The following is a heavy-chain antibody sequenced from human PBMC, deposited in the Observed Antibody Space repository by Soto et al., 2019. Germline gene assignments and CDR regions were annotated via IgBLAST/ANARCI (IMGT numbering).Heavy chain of an antibody. CDR2: IYYSGST. CDR1: GGSISSYY. Sequence: QVQLQESGPGLVKPSETLSLTCTVSGGSISSYYLSWIRHPPGKGLEWIGYIYYSGSTNYNPSLKSRVTISVVTYKNQFSLKLSSVTAADTAVYYCARGTSSSILFYYCYYMDVWGKGTTVTVSS. CDR3: ARGTSSSILFYYCYYMDV. V-gene: IGHV4-59*01. J-gene: IGHJ6*03. D-gene: IGHD6-6*01.